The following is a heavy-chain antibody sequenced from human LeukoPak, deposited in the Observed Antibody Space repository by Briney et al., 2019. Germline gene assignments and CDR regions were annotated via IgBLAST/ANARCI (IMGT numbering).Heavy chain of an antibody. J-gene: IGHJ4*02. Sequence: PGRSLRLSCAASGFTFDDYAMHWVRQAPGKGLEWVSGISWNSGSIGYADSVKGRFTISRDNAKNSLYLQMNSLRAEDTALYYCAKDIDSNYALDYWGQGTLVTVSS. CDR3: AKDIDSNYALDY. V-gene: IGHV3-9*01. CDR2: ISWNSGSI. CDR1: GFTFDDYA. D-gene: IGHD4-11*01.